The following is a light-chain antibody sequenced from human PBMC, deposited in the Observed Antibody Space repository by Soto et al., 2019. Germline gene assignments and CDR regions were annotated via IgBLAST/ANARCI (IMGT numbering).Light chain of an antibody. CDR1: SSDVGSYNL. CDR2: EGS. Sequence: QSVLTQPASVSGSPGQSITISCTGTSSDVGSYNLVSWYQQHPGEAPKLMIYEGSKRPSGVSNRFSGSKSGNTASLTISGLQAEDEADYYCCSYAGSSLYVFGTGTKLTVL. V-gene: IGLV2-23*01. CDR3: CSYAGSSLYV. J-gene: IGLJ1*01.